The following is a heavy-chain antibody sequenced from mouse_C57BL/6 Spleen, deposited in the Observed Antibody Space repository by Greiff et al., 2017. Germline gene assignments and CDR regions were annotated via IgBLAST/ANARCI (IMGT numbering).Heavy chain of an antibody. CDR3: ARSAYYAMDY. J-gene: IGHJ4*01. V-gene: IGHV1-64*01. CDR2: IHPNSGST. CDR1: GYTFTRYW. Sequence: QVQLQQPGAELVKPGASVKLSCKASGYTFTRYWMHWVKQRPGQGLEWIGMIHPNSGSTNYNEKFKSKATLTVDKSSSTAYMQLSSLTSEDSAVYYCARSAYYAMDYWGQGTSVTVSA.